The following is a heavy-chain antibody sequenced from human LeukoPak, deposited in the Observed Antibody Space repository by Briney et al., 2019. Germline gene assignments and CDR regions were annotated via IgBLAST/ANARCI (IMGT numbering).Heavy chain of an antibody. CDR3: AKDLWVSSSSGAFDY. V-gene: IGHV3-23*01. D-gene: IGHD6-6*01. Sequence: PGGSLRLSCAASGFTFGSYAMSWVRQAPGKGLEWVSAISGSGGSTYYADSVKGRSTISRDHSKNTLYLQMNSLRAEDTAVYYCAKDLWVSSSSGAFDYWGQGTLVTVSS. J-gene: IGHJ4*02. CDR1: GFTFGSYA. CDR2: ISGSGGST.